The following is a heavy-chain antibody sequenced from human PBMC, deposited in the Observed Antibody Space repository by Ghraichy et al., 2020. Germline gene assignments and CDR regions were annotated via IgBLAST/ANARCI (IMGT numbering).Heavy chain of an antibody. J-gene: IGHJ4*02. D-gene: IGHD2-15*01. CDR2: IRSKAYGGTT. CDR3: TRAGYCSGGSCYSLWTDY. Sequence: GGSLRLSCTASGFTFGDYAMSWFRQAPGKGLEWVGFIRSKAYGGTTEYAASVKGRFTISRDDSKSIAYLQMNSLKTEDTAVYYCTRAGYCSGGSCYSLWTDYWGQGTLVTVSS. CDR1: GFTFGDYA. V-gene: IGHV3-49*03.